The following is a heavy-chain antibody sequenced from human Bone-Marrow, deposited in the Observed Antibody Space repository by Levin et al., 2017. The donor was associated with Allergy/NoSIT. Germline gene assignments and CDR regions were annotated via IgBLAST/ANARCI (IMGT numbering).Heavy chain of an antibody. J-gene: IGHJ3*02. V-gene: IGHV4-30-4*01. CDR1: GGSISSGDYY. CDR3: ARPLPGSSDAFDI. D-gene: IGHD6-6*01. Sequence: PSETLSLTCTVSGGSISSGDYYWSWIRQPPGKGLEWIGYIYYSGSTYYNPSLKSRVTISVDTSKNQFSLKLSSVTAADTAVYYCARPLPGSSDAFDIWGQGTMVTVSS. CDR2: IYYSGST.